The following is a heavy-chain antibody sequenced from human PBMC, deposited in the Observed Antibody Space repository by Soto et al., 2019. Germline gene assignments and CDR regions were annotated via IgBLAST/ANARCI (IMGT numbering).Heavy chain of an antibody. CDR2: ISGSGGST. J-gene: IGHJ4*02. CDR1: GFTFSSYA. V-gene: IGHV3-23*01. D-gene: IGHD6-19*01. CDR3: AKANYLGQQWLDTFDY. Sequence: GGSLRLSCAASGFTFSSYAMSWVRQAPGKGLEWVSAISGSGGSTYYADSVKGRFTISRDNSKNKLYLQMNSLRAEDTAVYYCAKANYLGQQWLDTFDYWGQGNLVTVSS.